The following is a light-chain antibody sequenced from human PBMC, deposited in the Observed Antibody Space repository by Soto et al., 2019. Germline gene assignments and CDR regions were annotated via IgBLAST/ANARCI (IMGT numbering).Light chain of an antibody. CDR1: QSVSSNY. CDR3: QQYGGSPRT. V-gene: IGKV3-20*01. CDR2: GAS. Sequence: EIMLTQSPGTLSLSPGERATLSCRASQSVSSNYLAWYQQKPGQAPRLLIYGASSRATGIPDRFSGSGSGTEFTLTISRLEPEDFAVYYCQQYGGSPRTFGQGTKVEIK. J-gene: IGKJ1*01.